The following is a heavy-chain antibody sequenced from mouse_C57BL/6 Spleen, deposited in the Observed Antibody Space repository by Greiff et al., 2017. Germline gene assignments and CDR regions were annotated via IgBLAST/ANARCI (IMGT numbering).Heavy chain of an antibody. CDR2: FRNKANGYTT. J-gene: IGHJ4*01. V-gene: IGHV7-3*01. CDR3: ARYPRAMDY. CDR1: GFTFTDYY. Sequence: VPLVESGGGLVQPGGSLSLSCAASGFTFTDYYMSWVRPPPGKALEWLGFFRNKANGYTTEYSASVKGRFTISRDNSQSILYLQMNALRAEDSATYYCARYPRAMDYWGQGTSVTVSS.